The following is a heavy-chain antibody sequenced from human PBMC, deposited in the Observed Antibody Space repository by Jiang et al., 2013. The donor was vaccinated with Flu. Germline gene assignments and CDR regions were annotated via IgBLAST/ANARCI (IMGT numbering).Heavy chain of an antibody. J-gene: IGHJ4*02. CDR3: ARHPFWSGAPDS. D-gene: IGHD3-3*01. CDR1: RGSISTYY. V-gene: IGHV4-59*08. CDR2: IYYSGIT. Sequence: PGLVKPSETLSLTCTVSRGSISTYYWSWIRQPPGKGLEWIGYIYYSGITYYNPSLKSRVTISVDTSKNQFSLKLRSVTAADTAVFYCARHPFWSGAPDSRGQGTLVTVSS.